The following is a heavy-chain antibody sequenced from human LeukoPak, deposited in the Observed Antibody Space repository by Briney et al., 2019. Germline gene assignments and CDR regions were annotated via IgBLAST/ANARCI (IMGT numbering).Heavy chain of an antibody. D-gene: IGHD1-1*01. J-gene: IGHJ5*02. Sequence: SETLSLTCTVSGGSISSYYWSWIRQPPGKGLEWIGYIYYSGSTNYDPSLKSRVTISVDTSKNQFSLKLNSVTAADTAVYYCARDPRGGTSRDNWFDPWGQGTLVTVSS. CDR2: IYYSGST. V-gene: IGHV4-59*01. CDR1: GGSISSYY. CDR3: ARDPRGGTSRDNWFDP.